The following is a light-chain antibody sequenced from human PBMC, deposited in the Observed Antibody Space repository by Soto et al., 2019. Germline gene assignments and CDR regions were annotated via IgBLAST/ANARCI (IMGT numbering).Light chain of an antibody. CDR3: QQYNSYLYT. CDR2: DAS. J-gene: IGKJ2*01. CDR1: QSISDW. V-gene: IGKV1-5*01. Sequence: DIQMTQSPSTLSASVGDRVTITCRASQSISDWLAWDQQKPGKAPELLIYDASSLESGVPSRFSGSGSGTEFTLTISSLQPDDFAAYYCQQYNSYLYTFGQGTKLEIK.